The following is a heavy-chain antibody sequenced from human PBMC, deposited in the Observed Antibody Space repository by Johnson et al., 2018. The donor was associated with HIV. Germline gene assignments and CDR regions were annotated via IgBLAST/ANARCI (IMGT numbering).Heavy chain of an antibody. CDR2: ISYDGNNK. D-gene: IGHD3-9*01. CDR1: GFTFSSYG. CDR3: ARPFPRWFAPLETAFDI. J-gene: IGHJ3*02. Sequence: QVQLVESGGGLVQPGGSMSLSCAASGFTFSSYGMHSVRQAPGKGLAWVAVISYDGNNKCYADSVKGRFTISRDNSKNTLYVQMISLRGEDTALYYCARPFPRWFAPLETAFDIWGQGTMVTVSS. V-gene: IGHV3-30*03.